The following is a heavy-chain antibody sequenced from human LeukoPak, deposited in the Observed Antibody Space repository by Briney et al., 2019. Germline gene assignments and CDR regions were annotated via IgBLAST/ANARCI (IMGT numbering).Heavy chain of an antibody. J-gene: IGHJ4*02. CDR3: ARARLVLGDY. V-gene: IGHV1-2*02. CDR1: GYTFTAYY. CDR2: INPNSGDT. D-gene: IGHD4/OR15-4a*01. Sequence: ASVKVSCKASGYTFTAYYMYWVRQAPGQGLEWMGWINPNSGDTNYAHKFQGRVTMTRDTSISTAYMELSSLRSDDTAVYYCARARLVLGDYWGQGTLVTVSS.